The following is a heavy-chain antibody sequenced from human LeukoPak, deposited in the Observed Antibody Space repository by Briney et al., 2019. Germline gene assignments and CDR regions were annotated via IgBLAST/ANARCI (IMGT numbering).Heavy chain of an antibody. D-gene: IGHD3-10*01. CDR2: IYHSGTT. V-gene: IGHV4-28*03. CDR3: ARGSDGSGNSYRNWFDP. CDR1: GYSITSSSW. J-gene: IGHJ5*02. Sequence: SDTLSLTCAVSGYSITSSSWWGWIRQPPGKGLEWIGYIYHSGTTYYNPSLQSRVTMSVDTSKNQFSLKLSSVTAADTALYYCARGSDGSGNSYRNWFDPWGQGTLVTVSS.